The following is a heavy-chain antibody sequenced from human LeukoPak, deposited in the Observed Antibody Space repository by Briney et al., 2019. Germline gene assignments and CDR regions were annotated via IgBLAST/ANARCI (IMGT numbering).Heavy chain of an antibody. CDR2: INHSGST. V-gene: IGHV4-34*01. Sequence: SETLSLTCAVYGGSFSGYYWSWIRQPPGKGLEWIGEINHSGSTTYNPSLKSRVTISVDTSKTQFSLKLSSVTAADTAVYYCARPPRPSTIFGVVTPSHNNWFDPWGQGTLVTVSS. CDR1: GGSFSGYY. J-gene: IGHJ5*02. D-gene: IGHD3-3*01. CDR3: ARPPRPSTIFGVVTPSHNNWFDP.